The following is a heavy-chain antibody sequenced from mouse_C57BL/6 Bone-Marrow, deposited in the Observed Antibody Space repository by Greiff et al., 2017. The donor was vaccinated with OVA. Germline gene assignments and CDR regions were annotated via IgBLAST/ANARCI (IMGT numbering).Heavy chain of an antibody. J-gene: IGHJ2*01. D-gene: IGHD1-1*01. Sequence: VQLQQPGAELVKPGASVKMSCKASGYTFTSYWITWVKQRPGQGLEWIGDIYPGSGSTNYNEKFKSKATLTVDTSSSTAYMQLSSLTSEDSAVYYCAREDYYGSSFNYFDYWGQGTTLTVSS. CDR3: AREDYYGSSFNYFDY. V-gene: IGHV1-55*01. CDR1: GYTFTSYW. CDR2: IYPGSGST.